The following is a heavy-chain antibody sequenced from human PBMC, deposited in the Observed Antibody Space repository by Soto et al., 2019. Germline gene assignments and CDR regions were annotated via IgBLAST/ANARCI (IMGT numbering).Heavy chain of an antibody. J-gene: IGHJ4*02. Sequence: SGTLSLTCTVSGGSISSGGYSWSWIRQHPGKGLEWIGYIYYSGSTYYNPSLKSRVTISVDTSKNQISLKLRSVTAADTAVYYCARAAAGLDYWGQGTLVTVSS. CDR1: GGSISSGGYS. CDR2: IYYSGST. V-gene: IGHV4-31*03. CDR3: ARAAAGLDY.